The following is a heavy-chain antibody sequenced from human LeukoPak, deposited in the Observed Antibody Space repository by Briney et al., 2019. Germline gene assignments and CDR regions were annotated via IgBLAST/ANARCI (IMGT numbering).Heavy chain of an antibody. D-gene: IGHD5-18*01. V-gene: IGHV3-74*01. CDR1: GVTLSNYC. CDR3: AREGRGYSYAFEY. CDR2: INRDGSSK. Sequence: GGSLRLSCAVSGVTLSNYCVHWVRQAPGKRLVWVSHINRDGSSKTYADSVKGRFTISRDNGKNTLYLQMNSLRAEDTAVYYCAREGRGYSYAFEYWGQGTLVTVSS. J-gene: IGHJ4*02.